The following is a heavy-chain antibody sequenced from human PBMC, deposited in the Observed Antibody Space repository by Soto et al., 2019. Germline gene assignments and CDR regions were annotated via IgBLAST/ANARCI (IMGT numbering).Heavy chain of an antibody. J-gene: IGHJ4*02. CDR2: INHSGST. D-gene: IGHD2-15*01. V-gene: IGHV4-34*01. CDR1: GGSFSGYY. Sequence: SETLSLTCAVYGGSFSGYYWSWIRQPPGKGLEWIGEINHSGSTNYNPSLKSRVTISVDTSKNQFFLKLSSLTAADTAVYYCARGYCSGGSCRYYFDYWGQGTLVTVSS. CDR3: ARGYCSGGSCRYYFDY.